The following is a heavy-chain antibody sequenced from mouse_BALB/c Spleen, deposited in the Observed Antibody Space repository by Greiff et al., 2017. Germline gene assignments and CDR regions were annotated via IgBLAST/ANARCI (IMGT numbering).Heavy chain of an antibody. CDR1: GFTFSDYY. CDR3: ARDGDDGGY. J-gene: IGHJ2*01. CDR2: ISDGGSYT. D-gene: IGHD2-2*01. V-gene: IGHV5-4*02. Sequence: EVKLEESGGGLVKPGGSLKLSCAASGFTFSDYYMYWVRQTPEKRLEWVATISDGGSYTYYPDSVKGRFTISRDNAKNNLYLQMSSLKSEDTAMYYCARDGDDGGYWGQGTTLTVSS.